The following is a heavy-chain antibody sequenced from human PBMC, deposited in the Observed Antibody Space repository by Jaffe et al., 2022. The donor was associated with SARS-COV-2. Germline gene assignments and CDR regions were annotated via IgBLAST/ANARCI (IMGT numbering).Heavy chain of an antibody. CDR2: IYHSGST. CDR1: GGSIVSFNW. CDR3: ARGSETSTWIFDY. J-gene: IGHJ4*02. Sequence: QVQLQESGPGLVKPSGTLSLTCAVSGGSIVSFNWWSWVRQPPGKGLEWIGEIYHSGSTNYNPSLKSRVTMSADKSKNQFSLSLRSVTAADTAVYYCARGSETSTWIFDYWGQGTLITVSS. D-gene: IGHD6-13*01. V-gene: IGHV4-4*02.